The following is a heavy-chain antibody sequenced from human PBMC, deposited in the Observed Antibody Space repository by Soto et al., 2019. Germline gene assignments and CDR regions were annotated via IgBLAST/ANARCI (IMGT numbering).Heavy chain of an antibody. CDR3: ARWAKLPMKTWAFYI. V-gene: IGHV4-31*03. CDR2: IYYSGST. Sequence: QVQLQESGPGLVKPSQTLSLTCTVSGGSISSGGYYWSWIRQNPGKGLEWIGYIYYSGSTYYNPSLKRRVTISVDTSKNQFSLKLSSVTAADTAVYYCARWAKLPMKTWAFYIWGQGTMVTGSS. CDR1: GGSISSGGYY. D-gene: IGHD3-22*01. J-gene: IGHJ3*02.